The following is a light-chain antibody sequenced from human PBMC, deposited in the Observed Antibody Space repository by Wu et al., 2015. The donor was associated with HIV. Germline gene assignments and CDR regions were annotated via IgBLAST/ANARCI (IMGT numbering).Light chain of an antibody. CDR1: QDIFTY. V-gene: IGKV1-9*01. J-gene: IGKJ5*01. Sequence: IQLTQSPSSLSASIGDRVNITCRASQDIFTYLAWYQQTPGKPPRVLIYDASTLQSGVSSRFSGSGSGTDFTLTTSGLQREDFAIYFCQQLNSFPLTFGQGSRLEI. CDR3: QQLNSFPLT. CDR2: DAS.